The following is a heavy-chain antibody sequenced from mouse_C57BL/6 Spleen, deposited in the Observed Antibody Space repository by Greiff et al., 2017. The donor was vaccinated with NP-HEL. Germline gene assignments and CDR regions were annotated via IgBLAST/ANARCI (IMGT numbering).Heavy chain of an antibody. CDR1: G. J-gene: IGHJ3*01. CDR2: IYPGDGDT. Sequence: VQLQQSGAELVKPGASVKISCKASGKGLEWIGQIYPGDGDTNYNGKFKGKATLTADKSSSTAYMQRSSLTSEDSAVYFCARDYGSSYQAWFAYWGQGTLVTVSA. D-gene: IGHD1-1*01. CDR3: ARDYGSSYQAWFAY. V-gene: IGHV1-80*01.